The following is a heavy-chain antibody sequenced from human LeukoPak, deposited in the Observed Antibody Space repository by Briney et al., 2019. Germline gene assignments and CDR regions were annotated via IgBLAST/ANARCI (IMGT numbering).Heavy chain of an antibody. Sequence: SVKVSCKASGGTFSSYAISWVRQAPGQGLEWMGRIIPILGIANYAQKFQGRVTITADKSTSTAYMELSSLRSEDTAVYYCVRDSSSLFDIWGQGTMVTVSS. D-gene: IGHD6-13*01. J-gene: IGHJ3*02. CDR3: VRDSSSLFDI. CDR1: GGTFSSYA. V-gene: IGHV1-69*04. CDR2: IIPILGIA.